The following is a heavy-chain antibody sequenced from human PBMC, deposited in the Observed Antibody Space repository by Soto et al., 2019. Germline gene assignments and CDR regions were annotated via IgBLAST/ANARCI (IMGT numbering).Heavy chain of an antibody. CDR3: TGPYYYMDV. CDR1: GVSLSGYV. J-gene: IGHJ6*03. V-gene: IGHV3-23*01. CDR2: IDNSGDGT. Sequence: QLLESGGGLVQPGGSLRLSCAASGVSLSGYVMSWVRQAPGKGPEWVSCIDNSGDGTYYAASVKGRFTISRDDSKNTLYLQMNSLRAEDTAIYYCTGPYYYMDVWGEGTTVTVSS.